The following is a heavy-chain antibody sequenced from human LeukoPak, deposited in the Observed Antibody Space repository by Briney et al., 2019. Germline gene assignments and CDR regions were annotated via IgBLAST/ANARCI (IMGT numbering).Heavy chain of an antibody. Sequence: ASVKVSCKVSGYTLTELSMHWVRQAPGKGLEWMGGFDPEDGETIHAQKFQGRVTMTEDTSTDTAYMELSSLRSEDTAVYYCATAVRGVISPLLRWYFDLWGRGTLVTVSS. CDR3: ATAVRGVISPLLRWYFDL. D-gene: IGHD3-10*01. CDR2: FDPEDGET. V-gene: IGHV1-24*01. CDR1: GYTLTELS. J-gene: IGHJ2*01.